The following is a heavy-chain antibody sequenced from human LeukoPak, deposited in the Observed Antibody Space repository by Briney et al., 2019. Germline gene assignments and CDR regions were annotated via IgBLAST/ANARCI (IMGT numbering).Heavy chain of an antibody. CDR1: GFTFDDYA. Sequence: GWSLRLSCAASGFTFDDYAMHWVRQAPGKGLEWVSGISWNSGSMGYADSVKCRFTISRDNAKNSLYLQMNNLRAEDTALYYCAKDLRIAVAGLTALDYWGQGTLVTVSS. CDR2: ISWNSGSM. CDR3: AKDLRIAVAGLTALDY. J-gene: IGHJ4*02. V-gene: IGHV3-9*01. D-gene: IGHD6-19*01.